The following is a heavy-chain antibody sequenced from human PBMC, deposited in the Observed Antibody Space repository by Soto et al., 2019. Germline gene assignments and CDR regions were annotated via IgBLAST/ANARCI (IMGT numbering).Heavy chain of an antibody. CDR3: ARLYGTSFGVVTPNWFDP. CDR1: GGSFSGYY. D-gene: IGHD3-3*01. V-gene: IGHV4-34*01. CDR2: INHSGST. Sequence: SETLSLTCAVYGGSFSGYYWSWIRQPPGKGLEWIGEINHSGSTNYNPSLKSRVTISVDTSKNQFSLKLSSVTAADTAVYYCARLYGTSFGVVTPNWFDPWGQGTLVTVSS. J-gene: IGHJ5*02.